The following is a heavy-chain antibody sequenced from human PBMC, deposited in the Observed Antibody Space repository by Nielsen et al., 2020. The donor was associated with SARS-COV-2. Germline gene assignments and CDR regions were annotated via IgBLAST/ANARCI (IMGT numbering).Heavy chain of an antibody. D-gene: IGHD5-12*01. CDR2: ISASSANI. V-gene: IGHV3-48*02. Sequence: GSLRLSCAASGFTFNTYAMNWVRQAPGKGLKWVAYISASSANIHYAASVNGRFTVSRDNAKNSLYLQMNNLRDEDTAVYYCASDPSYASSWLHYFDFWGQGTLVTVSS. CDR3: ASDPSYASSWLHYFDF. CDR1: GFTFNTYA. J-gene: IGHJ4*02.